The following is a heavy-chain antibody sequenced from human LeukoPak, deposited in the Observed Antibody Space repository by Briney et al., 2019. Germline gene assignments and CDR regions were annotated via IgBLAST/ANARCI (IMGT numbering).Heavy chain of an antibody. CDR1: GFTFSSYA. Sequence: PGGSLRLSCAASGFTFSSYAMSWVRQAPGKGLEWVSAISGSGGSTYYADSVKGRFTISRDNSKNTLYLQMNSLRAEDTAVYYCAKDFSPDYDILIGGAFDIWGQGTMVTVSS. D-gene: IGHD3-9*01. J-gene: IGHJ3*02. CDR2: ISGSGGST. CDR3: AKDFSPDYDILIGGAFDI. V-gene: IGHV3-23*01.